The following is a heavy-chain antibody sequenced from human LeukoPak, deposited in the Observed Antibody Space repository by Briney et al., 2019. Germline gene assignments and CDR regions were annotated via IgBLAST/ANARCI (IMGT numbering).Heavy chain of an antibody. J-gene: IGHJ5*02. CDR2: IYYSGST. D-gene: IGHD1-14*01. Sequence: SETLSLTCTVSGGSISSYYWSWIRQPPGMGLEWIGYIYYSGSTNYNPSLKSRVTISVDTSKNQFSLKLSSVTAADTAVYYCARLFLPESEYHNWFDPWGQGTLVTVSS. CDR1: GGSISSYY. CDR3: ARLFLPESEYHNWFDP. V-gene: IGHV4-59*01.